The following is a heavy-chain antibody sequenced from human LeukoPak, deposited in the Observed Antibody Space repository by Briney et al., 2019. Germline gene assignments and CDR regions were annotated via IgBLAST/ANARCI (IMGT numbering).Heavy chain of an antibody. CDR2: IYYSGST. CDR1: GDSISSSRHY. J-gene: IGHJ5*02. CDR3: ARPYSSSWYYRRENWFDP. Sequence: SVTLSLTCNVSGDSISSSRHYWGWIRQPPGKGLEWIGSIYYSGSTYYNPSLKSRVTISVDTSKNQFSLKLSSVTAADTAVYYCARPYSSSWYYRRENWFDPWGQGTLVTVSS. V-gene: IGHV4-39*01. D-gene: IGHD6-13*01.